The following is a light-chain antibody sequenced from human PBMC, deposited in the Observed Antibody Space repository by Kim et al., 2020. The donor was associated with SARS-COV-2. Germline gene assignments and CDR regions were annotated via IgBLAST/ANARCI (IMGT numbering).Light chain of an antibody. CDR1: NIRSQS. CDR3: QVWDSTSAHWV. J-gene: IGLJ3*02. Sequence: APGNTARITCGRYNIRSQSVHWYQQKPGQAPMLVIYYDTDRPSGIPERFSGYNSGNTATLTISRVEAGDEADYYCQVWDSTSAHWVFGGGTQLTVL. CDR2: YDT. V-gene: IGLV3-21*04.